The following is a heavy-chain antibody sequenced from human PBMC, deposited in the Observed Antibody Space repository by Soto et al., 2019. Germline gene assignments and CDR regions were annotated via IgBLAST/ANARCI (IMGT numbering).Heavy chain of an antibody. V-gene: IGHV1-8*01. CDR1: GYSFTNND. J-gene: IGHJ5*02. CDR3: AIMATFGSLTWSAP. Sequence: ASVKVSCKASGYSFTNNDVTWVRQATGQGLEWMGWMNPGSGDTGYAQKFQGRVTMTRDISIATAYMELSSLRSDDTAIYYCAIMATFGSLTWSAPWGQGPLLTV. CDR2: MNPGSGDT. D-gene: IGHD3-16*01.